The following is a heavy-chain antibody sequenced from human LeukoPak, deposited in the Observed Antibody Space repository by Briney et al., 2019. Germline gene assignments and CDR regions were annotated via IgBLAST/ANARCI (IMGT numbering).Heavy chain of an antibody. CDR3: ARHWPGSWYFDL. Sequence: SETLSLTCTVSGGSISSSNYYWGWIRQSPWKGLEWIGSIYYSGSTYYNPSLKSRVTISVDTSKNQFSLKLSSVTAADTAVYYCARHWPGSWYFDLWGRGTLVIVSS. J-gene: IGHJ2*01. CDR1: GGSISSSNYY. D-gene: IGHD7-27*01. CDR2: IYYSGST. V-gene: IGHV4-39*01.